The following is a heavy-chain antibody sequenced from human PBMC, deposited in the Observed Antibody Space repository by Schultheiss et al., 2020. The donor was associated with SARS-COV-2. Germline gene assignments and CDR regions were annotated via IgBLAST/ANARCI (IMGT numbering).Heavy chain of an antibody. CDR3: ARDGPLRARTSATDALDY. CDR1: GGSFSSYY. J-gene: IGHJ4*02. V-gene: IGHV4-59*12. CDR2: IYYSGSS. Sequence: SQTLPLTCSVSGGSFSSYYWSWIRQTPGKGLEWIGYIYYSGSSNYNPSLKSRVTISIDTSKKQISLQLSSVTAADTAVYYCARDGPLRARTSATDALDYWGQGTLVTVSS. D-gene: IGHD2-2*01.